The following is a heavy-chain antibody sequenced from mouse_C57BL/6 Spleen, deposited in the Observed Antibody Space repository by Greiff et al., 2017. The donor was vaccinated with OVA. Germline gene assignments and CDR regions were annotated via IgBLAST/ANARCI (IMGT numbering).Heavy chain of an antibody. Sequence: VQLQQSGAELVKPGASVKLSCTASGYTFTSYWMHWVKQRPGQGLEWIGMIHPNSGSTNYNEKFKSKATLTVDKSSSTAYMQLSSLTSEDSAVYYCARAELTGAYYFYYWGQGTTLTVSS. CDR1: GYTFTSYW. V-gene: IGHV1-64*01. CDR3: ARAELTGAYYFYY. CDR2: IHPNSGST. D-gene: IGHD4-1*01. J-gene: IGHJ2*01.